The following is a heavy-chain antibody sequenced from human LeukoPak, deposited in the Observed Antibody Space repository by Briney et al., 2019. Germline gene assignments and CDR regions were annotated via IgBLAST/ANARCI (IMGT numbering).Heavy chain of an antibody. D-gene: IGHD1-26*01. CDR3: ARGGRWELPRPYAFDI. CDR2: ISYTGST. CDR1: GGSISSSSFH. Sequence: SETVSLTCSVSGGSISSSSFHWGWIRQPPGKGLEWIGSISYTGSTYYNPSLKSRVTISVDTSKNQFSLRLNSVTAADTAMYYCARGGRWELPRPYAFDIWGQGTMVTVSS. V-gene: IGHV4-39*01. J-gene: IGHJ3*02.